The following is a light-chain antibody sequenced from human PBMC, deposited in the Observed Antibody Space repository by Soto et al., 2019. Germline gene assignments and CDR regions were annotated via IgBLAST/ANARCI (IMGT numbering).Light chain of an antibody. CDR3: QQYVSSVT. CDR1: QSVDSRF. Sequence: EIVLTQSPGFLSLSPGERATLSCRASQSVDSRFCAWYQQKPGQAPRLLIYGASKRATGIPDRFSGSGSGTDFTLTISRQEPEDFAVYYCQQYVSSVTFGQGTKVEIK. V-gene: IGKV3-20*01. CDR2: GAS. J-gene: IGKJ1*01.